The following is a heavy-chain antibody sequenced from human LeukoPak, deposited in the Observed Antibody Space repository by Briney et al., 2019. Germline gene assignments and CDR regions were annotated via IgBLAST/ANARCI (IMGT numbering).Heavy chain of an antibody. CDR1: GGTFSSYA. Sequence: ASVKVSCKASGGTFSSYAISWVRQAPGQGLEWMGGIIPIFGTANYAQKFQGRVTITADESTSTAYMELSSLRSEDTAVYYCAARFTYYYDSSGKPGYYFDYWGQGTLVTVSS. J-gene: IGHJ4*02. CDR3: AARFTYYYDSSGKPGYYFDY. V-gene: IGHV1-69*13. D-gene: IGHD3-22*01. CDR2: IIPIFGTA.